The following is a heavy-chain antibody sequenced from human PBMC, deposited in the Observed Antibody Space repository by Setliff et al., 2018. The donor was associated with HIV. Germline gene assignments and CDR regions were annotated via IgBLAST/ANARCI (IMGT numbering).Heavy chain of an antibody. CDR1: GGSFSDYY. Sequence: PSETLSLTCGIYGGSFSDYYWSWIRQPPGKGLEWIGEIDHRGRPKYNPSLNSRVTMSVDTSKNQFSLNLSSVTAADTAMYYCARDGGSSGWYFVLGYSDYWGPGTLVT. D-gene: IGHD6-19*01. J-gene: IGHJ4*02. CDR3: ARDGGSSGWYFVLGYSDY. CDR2: IDHRGRP. V-gene: IGHV4-34*01.